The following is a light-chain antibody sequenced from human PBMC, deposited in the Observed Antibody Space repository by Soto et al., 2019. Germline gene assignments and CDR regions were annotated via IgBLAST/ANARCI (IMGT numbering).Light chain of an antibody. V-gene: IGKV1-5*03. CDR2: KAS. Sequence: DIQMTQSPSTLSASVGDRVTITCRASQSISSWLAWYQQKSGKAPKLLIYKASSLESGVPSRFSGSGSGTEFTLTISSLQPDDFATYYCQRYNSYPYTLGQGTKMEIK. CDR3: QRYNSYPYT. CDR1: QSISSW. J-gene: IGKJ2*01.